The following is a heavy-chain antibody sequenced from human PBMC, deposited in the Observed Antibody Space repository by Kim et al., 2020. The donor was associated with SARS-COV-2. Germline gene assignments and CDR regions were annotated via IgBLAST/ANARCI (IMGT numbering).Heavy chain of an antibody. CDR3: AKGTLPYYYDSSGYYSPFFY. Sequence: GGSLRLSCAASGFTFSSYAMSWVRQAPGKGLEWVSAISGSGGSTYYADSVKGRFTISRDNSKNTLYLQMNSLRAEDTAVYYCAKGTLPYYYDSSGYYSPFFYWGQGTLVTVSS. V-gene: IGHV3-23*01. J-gene: IGHJ4*02. CDR1: GFTFSSYA. D-gene: IGHD3-22*01. CDR2: ISGSGGST.